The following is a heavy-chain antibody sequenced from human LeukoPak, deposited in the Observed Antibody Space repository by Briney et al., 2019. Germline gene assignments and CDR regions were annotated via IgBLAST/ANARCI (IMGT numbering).Heavy chain of an antibody. J-gene: IGHJ4*02. D-gene: IGHD5-18*01. CDR1: GFTFSNYA. V-gene: IGHV3-30*02. Sequence: GGSLRLSCAASGFTFSNYAMSWVRQAPGKGLEWVAFTRYDGTNKYYADSVMGRFTISRDNSKNTLYLQMNSLRAEDTAVYYCAKDFGYSCDYWGQGTLVTVSS. CDR3: AKDFGYSCDY. CDR2: TRYDGTNK.